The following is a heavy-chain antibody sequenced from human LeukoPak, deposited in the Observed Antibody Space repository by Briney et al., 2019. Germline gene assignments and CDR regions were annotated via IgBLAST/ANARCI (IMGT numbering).Heavy chain of an antibody. CDR1: GFTFSSYW. Sequence: GGSLRLSCAASGFTFSSYWMHWVRQIPGKGLVWVSRINSDGSSTSYADSVKGRFTISRDNAKNTLYLQMNSLRAEDTAVYYCANDWLGPGLDAFDIWGQGTMVTVSS. D-gene: IGHD6-19*01. V-gene: IGHV3-74*01. CDR3: ANDWLGPGLDAFDI. J-gene: IGHJ3*02. CDR2: INSDGSST.